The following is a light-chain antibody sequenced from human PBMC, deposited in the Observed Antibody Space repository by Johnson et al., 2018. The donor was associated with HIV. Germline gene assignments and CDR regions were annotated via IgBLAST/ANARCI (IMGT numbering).Light chain of an antibody. Sequence: QSVLTQPPSVSAAPGQKVTISCSGSSSNIGNNYVSWYQQLPGTAPKLLIYENNKRPSGIPDRFSGSTSGTSATLGITGLQTGDEADYYCGTWDSSLREVFGTGTKVTVL. V-gene: IGLV1-51*02. CDR1: SSNIGNNY. J-gene: IGLJ1*01. CDR2: ENN. CDR3: GTWDSSLREV.